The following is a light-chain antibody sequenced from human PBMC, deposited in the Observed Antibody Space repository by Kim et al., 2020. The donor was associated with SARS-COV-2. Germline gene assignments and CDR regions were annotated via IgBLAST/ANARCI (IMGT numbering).Light chain of an antibody. Sequence: ASVGARFTITCRASERINKWLSCYQHTPWKAPKLLIYEASSLESGFPSRFSGSGSWTEFTLTIISLQPYDVATYYCQQYNSYSKTFGQWTKVYIK. CDR2: EAS. CDR1: ERINKW. J-gene: IGKJ1*01. CDR3: QQYNSYSKT. V-gene: IGKV1-5*03.